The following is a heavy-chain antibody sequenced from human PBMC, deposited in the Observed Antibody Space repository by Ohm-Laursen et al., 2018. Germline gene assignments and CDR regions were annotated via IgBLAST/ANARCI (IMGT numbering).Heavy chain of an antibody. V-gene: IGHV3-49*03. CDR3: TTDWFDP. CDR2: IRGNPYGGTT. CDR1: GFTFGDYA. J-gene: IGHJ5*02. Sequence: SLRLSCAASGFTFGDYAMSWFRQAPGKGLEWVSFIRGNPYGGTTEYAASVKGRFTISRDDSKNTLYLQMNSLKTEDTAVYYCTTDWFDPWGQGTLVTVSS.